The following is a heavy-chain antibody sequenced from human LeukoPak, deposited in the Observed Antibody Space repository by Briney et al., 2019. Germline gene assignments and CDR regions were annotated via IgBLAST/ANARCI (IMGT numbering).Heavy chain of an antibody. D-gene: IGHD3-22*01. Sequence: GGSLRLSCAASGFTFSSYEMNWVRKAPGKGLGWVSYISSSGSNIYYADSVKGRFTISRDNAKNSLYLQMNSLRAEDTAVYYCAELGITMIVGVWGKGTTVTISS. CDR1: GFTFSSYE. V-gene: IGHV3-48*03. CDR2: ISSSGSNI. J-gene: IGHJ6*04. CDR3: AELGITMIVGV.